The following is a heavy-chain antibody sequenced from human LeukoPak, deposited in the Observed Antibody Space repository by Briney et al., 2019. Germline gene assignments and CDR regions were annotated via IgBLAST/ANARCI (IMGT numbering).Heavy chain of an antibody. D-gene: IGHD6-19*01. V-gene: IGHV1-2*04. CDR1: GYTFTGYY. J-gene: IGHJ5*02. CDR3: ARSGAQGVAGRNNWFDP. CDR2: TNPNSGGT. Sequence: WASVKVSCKASGYTFTGYYMHWVRQAPGQGLEWMGWTNPNSGGTNYAQKFQGWVTMTRDTSISTAYMELSRLRSDDTAVYYCARSGAQGVAGRNNWFDPWGQGTLVTVSS.